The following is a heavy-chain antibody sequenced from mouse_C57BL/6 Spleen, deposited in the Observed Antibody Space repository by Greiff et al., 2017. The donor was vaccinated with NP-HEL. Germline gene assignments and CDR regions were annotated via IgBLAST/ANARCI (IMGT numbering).Heavy chain of an antibody. CDR2: ISPGSGST. Sequence: QVQLQQPGAELVKPGASVKMSCKASGYTFTSYWITWVKQRPGQGLAWIGDISPGSGSTNYIETFKSKATLTVDTSSNTAYMQLSSLTSEDSAVYDCARGTVVAEMDYWGQGTSVTVSS. CDR1: GYTFTSYW. D-gene: IGHD1-1*01. V-gene: IGHV1-55*01. J-gene: IGHJ4*01. CDR3: ARGTVVAEMDY.